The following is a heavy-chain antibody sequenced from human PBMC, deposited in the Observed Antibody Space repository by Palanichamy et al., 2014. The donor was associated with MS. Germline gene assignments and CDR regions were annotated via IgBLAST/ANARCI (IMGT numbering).Heavy chain of an antibody. J-gene: IGHJ4*02. CDR3: ARDLNSYDGAYYFDY. Sequence: QVQLVQSGAEVKKPGASVKVSCKASGYTFISYAMHWLRQAPGLRLEWMGWINADNGDARYSQKFHGRVTITRDTSAGTAYMEVSSLRFEDTAVYYCARDLNSYDGAYYFDYWGQGTLVTVSS. CDR2: INADNGDA. CDR1: GYTFISYA. V-gene: IGHV1-3*01. D-gene: IGHD3-22*01.